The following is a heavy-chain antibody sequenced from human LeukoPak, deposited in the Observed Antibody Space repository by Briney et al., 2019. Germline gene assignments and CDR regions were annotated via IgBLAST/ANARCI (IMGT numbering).Heavy chain of an antibody. V-gene: IGHV1-8*01. J-gene: IGHJ6*02. CDR2: MNPNSGNT. Sequence: ASVKVSCKASGYTFTSYDINWVRQATGQGLEWMGWMNPNSGNTGYAQKFQGRVTMTRNTSISTAYMELSSLRSEDTAVYYCARGGQYDILTGYYNPDYYYYGTDVWGQGTTVTVSS. CDR3: ARGGQYDILTGYYNPDYYYYGTDV. D-gene: IGHD3-9*01. CDR1: GYTFTSYD.